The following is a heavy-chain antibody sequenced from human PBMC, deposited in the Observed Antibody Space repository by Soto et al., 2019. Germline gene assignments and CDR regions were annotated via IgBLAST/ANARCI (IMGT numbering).Heavy chain of an antibody. D-gene: IGHD6-13*01. CDR1: GYTFTSYD. CDR2: MNPNSGNT. Sequence: QVQLVQSGAEVKTPGASVKVSCKASGYTFTSYDINWVRQATGQGLEWMGWMNPNSGNTGYAQKLQGRVTMTRNTSLRTAYMELSSLRSEDTAVYYCARGPGSWYYYYMDVWGKGTTVTVSS. V-gene: IGHV1-8*01. J-gene: IGHJ6*03. CDR3: ARGPGSWYYYYMDV.